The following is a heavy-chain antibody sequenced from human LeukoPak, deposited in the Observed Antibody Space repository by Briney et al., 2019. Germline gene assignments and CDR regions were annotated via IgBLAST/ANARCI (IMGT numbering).Heavy chain of an antibody. CDR2: IYTSGST. CDR3: ARGVPYYDSSGYVDY. J-gene: IGHJ4*02. Sequence: SETLSLTCTVSGGSISSGSYYWSWIRQPAGKGLEWIGRIYTSGSTSYNPSLKSRVTISVDTSKNQFSLKLSSVTAADTAVYYCARGVPYYDSSGYVDYWGQGTLVTVSS. D-gene: IGHD3-22*01. V-gene: IGHV4-61*02. CDR1: GGSISSGSYY.